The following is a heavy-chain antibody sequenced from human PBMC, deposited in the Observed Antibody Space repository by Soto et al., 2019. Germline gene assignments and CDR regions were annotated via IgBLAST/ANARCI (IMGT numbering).Heavy chain of an antibody. CDR2: ISGSSSYI. CDR3: ARVVYYDNSAFGL. V-gene: IGHV3-21*01. CDR1: GFIFSGYN. Sequence: PGGSLRLSCAASGFIFSGYNMNWVRQAPGKGLEWVSSISGSSSYIYYADSVKGRFTISRDNAKNSLYLQTNSLRDEDTAVYYCARVVYYDNSAFGLWGQGTMVTVSS. J-gene: IGHJ3*01. D-gene: IGHD3-22*01.